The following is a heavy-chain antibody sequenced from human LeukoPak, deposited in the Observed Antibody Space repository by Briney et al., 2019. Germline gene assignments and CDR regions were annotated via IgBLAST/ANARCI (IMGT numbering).Heavy chain of an antibody. V-gene: IGHV1-24*01. D-gene: IGHD3-22*01. J-gene: IGHJ2*01. Sequence: ASVKVSCKVSGYTLTELSMHWVRQAPGKGLEWMGGFDPEDGETIYAQKFQGRVTMTEDTSTDTAYMELSSLRSKDTAVYYCATGNYDSSGYYRYWYFDLWGRGTLVTVSS. CDR1: GYTLTELS. CDR3: ATGNYDSSGYYRYWYFDL. CDR2: FDPEDGET.